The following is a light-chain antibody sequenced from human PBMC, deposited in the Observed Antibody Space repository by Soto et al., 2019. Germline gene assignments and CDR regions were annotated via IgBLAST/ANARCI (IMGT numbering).Light chain of an antibody. V-gene: IGLV1-44*01. J-gene: IGLJ2*01. Sequence: QSVLTQPPSASGTPGQRVTISCSGSSSNIGGNTVNWYQQLPGTAPRVLIYSNNQRPSGVPDRFSGSKSGTSASLAISGLQSEDEAYYYCAAWDDSLNAVVFGGGTQLTVL. CDR1: SSNIGGNT. CDR2: SNN. CDR3: AAWDDSLNAVV.